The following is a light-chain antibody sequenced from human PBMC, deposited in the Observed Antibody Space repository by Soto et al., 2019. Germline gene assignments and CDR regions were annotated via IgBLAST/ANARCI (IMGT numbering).Light chain of an antibody. Sequence: VLTQSPVALSLSSGERATLSCRASQSVSSTLLTWYQQKPGQAPRLLIYGVSSRATGIPDRFSGSGSGTDFTLTISRVEPEDFAVYFCQHYGDSSWTFGQGSRVEI. V-gene: IGKV3-20*01. J-gene: IGKJ1*01. CDR1: QSVSSTL. CDR2: GVS. CDR3: QHYGDSSWT.